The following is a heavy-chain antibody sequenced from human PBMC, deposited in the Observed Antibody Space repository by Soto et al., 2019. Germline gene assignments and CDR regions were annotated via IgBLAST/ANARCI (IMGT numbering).Heavy chain of an antibody. CDR2: FIPIFRTL. CDR3: VRDRRIYYSDPHDEFVASDYEV. Sequence: QVQLIQSEAEVKKPGSSVRVSCTASGGIFGSHGFSWVRQAPGQRLEWVGGFIPIFRTLTYTEKFQARVRIAADESTNTVYLDLRSLTYEDTAVYYCVRDRRIYYSDPHDEFVASDYEVWGQGTMVSVSS. J-gene: IGHJ3*01. D-gene: IGHD3-22*01. CDR1: GGIFGSHG. V-gene: IGHV1-69*01.